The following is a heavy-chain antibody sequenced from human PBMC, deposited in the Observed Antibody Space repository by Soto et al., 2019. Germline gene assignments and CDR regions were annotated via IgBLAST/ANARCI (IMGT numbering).Heavy chain of an antibody. CDR2: ISANNGNT. CDR3: ARATGYISSGFSYNWFDP. J-gene: IGHJ5*02. Sequence: QAQLVQSGAEVKKPGASVKVSCRGSGYTFSSYGISWVRQGPGQGLEWMGWISANNGNTKYAQKVQGRVTMTTDTSTNTAYMELRGLRSDDTAVYFCARATGYISSGFSYNWFDPWGQGTLVTVSS. D-gene: IGHD6-13*01. CDR1: GYTFSSYG. V-gene: IGHV1-18*01.